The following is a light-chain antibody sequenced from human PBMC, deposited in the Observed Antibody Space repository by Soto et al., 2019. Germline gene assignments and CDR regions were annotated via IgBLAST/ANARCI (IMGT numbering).Light chain of an antibody. J-gene: IGLJ2*01. CDR1: XXXXASNY. CDR3: QSYDYSNHVV. Sequence: NFMLTQPHSVSESXXXTVTXXXXXXXXXXASNYVQWFQQRPGSAPTTVIYKDNHRPSGVPDRFSGSIDSSSNSASLTISGLKTEDEADYYCQSYDYSNHVVFGGGTKLTVL. CDR2: KDN. V-gene: IGLV6-57*04.